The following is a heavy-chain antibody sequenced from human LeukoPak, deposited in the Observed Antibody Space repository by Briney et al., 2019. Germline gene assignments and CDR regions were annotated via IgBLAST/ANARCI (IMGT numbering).Heavy chain of an antibody. CDR3: AKSLTSNVADLDY. Sequence: GGSLRLSGAVSGFTCSNYGMQWVRQAPGKGLEWLALISYDGSNKYYTDSVKGRFTISRDNSKSTLYLQMNSLRAEDTALYYCAKSLTSNVADLDYWGQGTLVTVSS. CDR2: ISYDGSNK. V-gene: IGHV3-33*06. J-gene: IGHJ4*02. D-gene: IGHD4-11*01. CDR1: GFTCSNYG.